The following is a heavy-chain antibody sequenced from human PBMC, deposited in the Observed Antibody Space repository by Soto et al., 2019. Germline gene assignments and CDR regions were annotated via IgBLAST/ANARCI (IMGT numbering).Heavy chain of an antibody. D-gene: IGHD5-12*01. CDR1: GYRFTNSW. CDR3: ARLGYSGYGSDY. J-gene: IGHJ4*02. CDR2: IYPSDSDT. V-gene: IGHV5-51*01. Sequence: PGESLKISCKGSGYRFTNSWLGWVRQMPGKGLEWMGIIYPSDSDTRYSPYFQGQDTISADKSISTAYLQWSSLKASDTAMYYCARLGYSGYGSDYWGQGTPVTVSS.